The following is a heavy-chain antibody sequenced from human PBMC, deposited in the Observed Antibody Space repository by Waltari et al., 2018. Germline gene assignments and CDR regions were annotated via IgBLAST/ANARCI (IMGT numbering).Heavy chain of an antibody. CDR2: IYWDDDK. D-gene: IGHD6-19*01. V-gene: IGHV2-5*02. CDR3: AHTWQQWLVHGWFDP. Sequence: QITLKESGPTLVKPTQTLTLTCTFSGFSLSTSGVGVGWIRQPPGKALEWLALIYWDDDKRYSPSLKSRRTITKDTSKNQVVLTMTNMDPVDTATYYCAHTWQQWLVHGWFDPWGQGTLVTVSS. J-gene: IGHJ5*02. CDR1: GFSLSTSGVG.